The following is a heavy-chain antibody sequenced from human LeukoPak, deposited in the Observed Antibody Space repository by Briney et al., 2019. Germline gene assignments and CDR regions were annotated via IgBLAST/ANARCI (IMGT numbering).Heavy chain of an antibody. CDR3: ARIFDS. CDR2: IFHNGKT. Sequence: SETLSLTCTVSGGSVSTSDYYWGWIRQTPGKGLEWIGDIFHNGKTNYNPSLKGRVTISIDTSNNQFSLRLPSVTAADTAVYYCARIFDSWGQRALVTVSS. V-gene: IGHV4-39*07. J-gene: IGHJ4*02. CDR1: GGSVSTSDYY.